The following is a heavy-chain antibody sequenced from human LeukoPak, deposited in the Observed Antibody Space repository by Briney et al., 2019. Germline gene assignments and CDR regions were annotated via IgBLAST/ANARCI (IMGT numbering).Heavy chain of an antibody. CDR3: ARGGRDIVVVPAAEGYDY. V-gene: IGHV1-2*02. J-gene: IGHJ4*02. Sequence: ASVKVSCKASGYTFTSYGISWVRQAPGQGLEWMGWINPNSGGTNCAQKFQGRVTMTRDTSISTAYMELSRLRSDDTAVYYCARGGRDIVVVPAAEGYDYWGQGTLVTVSS. CDR2: INPNSGGT. D-gene: IGHD2-2*01. CDR1: GYTFTSYG.